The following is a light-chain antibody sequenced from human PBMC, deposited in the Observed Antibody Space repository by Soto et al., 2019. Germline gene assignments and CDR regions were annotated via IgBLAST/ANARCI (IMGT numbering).Light chain of an antibody. CDR3: QQASGLPRT. CDR1: QDISSR. CDR2: KTS. J-gene: IGKJ1*01. V-gene: IGKV1-12*01. Sequence: EIQMTQSPSSLSASPGERATITCRASQDISSRLAWYQQKPGQGPSLLIYKTSNWQSGVPARFSGGGSGTEFTLTISSLQPEDFATYYCQQASGLPRTFGEGTEVQIQ.